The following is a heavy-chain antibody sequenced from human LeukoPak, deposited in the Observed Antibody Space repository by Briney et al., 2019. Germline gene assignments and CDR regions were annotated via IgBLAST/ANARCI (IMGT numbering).Heavy chain of an antibody. D-gene: IGHD3-9*01. CDR3: ARERELRYFDWPRPDY. V-gene: IGHV1-18*01. J-gene: IGHJ4*02. CDR1: GYTFTSYG. CDR2: ISAYNGNT. Sequence: ASVKVSYKASGYTFTSYGISWARQAPGQGLEWMGWISAYNGNTNYAQKLQGRVTMTTDTSTSTAYMELRSLRSDDTAVYYCARERELRYFDWPRPDYWGQGTLVTVSS.